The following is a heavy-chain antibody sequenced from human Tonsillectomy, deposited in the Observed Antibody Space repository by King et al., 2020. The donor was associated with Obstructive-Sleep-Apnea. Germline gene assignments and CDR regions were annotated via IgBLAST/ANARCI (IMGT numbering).Heavy chain of an antibody. CDR2: INHSGST. CDR3: ARVLGAAGPDYYFDY. J-gene: IGHJ4*02. Sequence: VQLQQWGTGLLKPSETLSLTCAVYGVSFSDYYWSWIRQPPGKGLEWIGEINHSGSTNFNPSLKSRVTISVDTSRNQFSLKLHSVIAADSAVYYCARVLGAAGPDYYFDYWGQGTLVTVSS. V-gene: IGHV4-34*01. CDR1: GVSFSDYY. D-gene: IGHD1-26*01.